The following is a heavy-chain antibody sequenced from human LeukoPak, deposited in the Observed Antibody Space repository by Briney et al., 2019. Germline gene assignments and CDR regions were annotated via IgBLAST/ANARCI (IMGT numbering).Heavy chain of an antibody. CDR1: GGSISSYY. D-gene: IGHD5-18*01. CDR3: ARASSFPYSYGQGAYYSYYYMDV. Sequence: SETLSLTCTVSGGSISSYYWSWIRQPAGKGLEWIGRIYTSESTNYNPSLKSRVTMSVDTSKNQFSLNLSSVTAADTAVYYCARASSFPYSYGQGAYYSYYYMDVWGKGTTVTVSS. J-gene: IGHJ6*03. CDR2: IYTSEST. V-gene: IGHV4-4*07.